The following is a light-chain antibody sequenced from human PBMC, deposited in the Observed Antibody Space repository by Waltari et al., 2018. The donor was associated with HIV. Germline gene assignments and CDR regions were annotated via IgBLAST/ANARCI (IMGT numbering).Light chain of an antibody. J-gene: IGLJ2*01. Sequence: QSVLTPPPSVSGAPGQRVTISCTGSSSNLGAGYDVHWYQHLPGPAPPLLIYGNTNRPAAVPDRFSGSKSGTSASLAITGLQAEDEADYYCQSYDSRLSGFVIFGGGSKLTVL. CDR2: GNT. CDR3: QSYDSRLSGFVI. V-gene: IGLV1-40*01. CDR1: SSNLGAGYD.